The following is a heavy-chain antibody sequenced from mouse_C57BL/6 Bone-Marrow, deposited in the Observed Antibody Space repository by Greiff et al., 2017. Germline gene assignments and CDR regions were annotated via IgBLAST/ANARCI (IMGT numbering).Heavy chain of an antibody. D-gene: IGHD2-4*01. CDR2: IDPSDSYT. Sequence: LQESGAELVMPGASVKLSCKASGYTFTSYWMHWVKQRPGQGLEWIGEIDPSDSYTNYNQKFKGKSTLTVDKSSSTAYMQLSSLTSEDSAVYYCAIYDYDRRSYAMDYWGQGTSVTVSS. J-gene: IGHJ4*01. CDR3: AIYDYDRRSYAMDY. CDR1: GYTFTSYW. V-gene: IGHV1-69*01.